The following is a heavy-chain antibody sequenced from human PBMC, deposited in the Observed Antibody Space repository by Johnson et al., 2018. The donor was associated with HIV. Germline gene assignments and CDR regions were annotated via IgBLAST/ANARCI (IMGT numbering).Heavy chain of an antibody. CDR1: GFTFDDYA. CDR3: AKDSSGSFVIPSEAFDI. Sequence: VQLVESGGGLVQPGRSLRLSCAASGFTFDDYAMHWVRQAPGKGLEWVSGISWNSGSIGYADSVKGRFTISRDNAKNSLYLQMNSLRAGDTAVYYCAKDSSGSFVIPSEAFDIWGQGTMVTVSA. J-gene: IGHJ3*02. V-gene: IGHV3-9*01. CDR2: ISWNSGSI. D-gene: IGHD1-26*01.